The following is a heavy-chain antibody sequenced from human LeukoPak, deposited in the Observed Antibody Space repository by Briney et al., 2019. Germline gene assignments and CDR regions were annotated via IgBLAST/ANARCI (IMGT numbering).Heavy chain of an antibody. D-gene: IGHD3-10*01. CDR1: GGSFSGYY. V-gene: IGHV4-34*01. CDR2: INHSGST. J-gene: IGHJ4*02. CDR3: ARGLGFRV. Sequence: SETLSLTCAVYGGSFSGYYWSWIRQPPGKGLEWIGEINHSGSTNYNPSLKSRVTISVDTSKNQFSLKLSSVTAADTAVYYCARGLGFRVWGQGTLVTVSS.